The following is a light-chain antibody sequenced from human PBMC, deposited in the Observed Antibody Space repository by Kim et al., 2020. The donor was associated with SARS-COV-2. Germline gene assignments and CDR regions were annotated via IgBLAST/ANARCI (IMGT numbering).Light chain of an antibody. Sequence: PGERATLSCRASQSVSSNLAWYQQKPGQAPRLLIYGASTRATGIPVRFSGSGSGTEFTLTISSLQSEDFAIYYCQQYDNWPPELTFGGGTKVDIK. CDR1: QSVSSN. J-gene: IGKJ4*01. CDR2: GAS. V-gene: IGKV3-15*01. CDR3: QQYDNWPPELT.